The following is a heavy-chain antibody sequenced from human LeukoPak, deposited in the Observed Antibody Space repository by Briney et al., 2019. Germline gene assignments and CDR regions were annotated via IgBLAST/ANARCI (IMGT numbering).Heavy chain of an antibody. V-gene: IGHV3-23*01. CDR3: AKGPYYGPYYFDY. Sequence: QTGGSLRLSCATSGFTFSTHWMSWVRQAPGKGLEWVSAISGSGGSTYYADSVKGRFTISRDNSKNTLYLQMNSLRAEDTAVYYCAKGPYYGPYYFDYWGQGTLVTVSS. J-gene: IGHJ4*02. CDR1: GFTFSTHW. D-gene: IGHD3-16*01. CDR2: ISGSGGST.